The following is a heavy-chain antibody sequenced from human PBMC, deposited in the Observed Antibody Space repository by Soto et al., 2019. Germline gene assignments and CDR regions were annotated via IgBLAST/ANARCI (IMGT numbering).Heavy chain of an antibody. J-gene: IGHJ5*02. D-gene: IGHD2-15*01. CDR2: IYYNGNT. Sequence: SETLSLTCTVSVGSISSGGYYWSWIRQHPGRGLEWIGYIYYNGNTYYNPSLKSRVTVSVDTSKNQFSLNVRSVTAADTAVYYCARCSLVVIPVPGFDPWGQGTLVTVSS. V-gene: IGHV4-31*03. CDR1: VGSISSGGYY. CDR3: ARCSLVVIPVPGFDP.